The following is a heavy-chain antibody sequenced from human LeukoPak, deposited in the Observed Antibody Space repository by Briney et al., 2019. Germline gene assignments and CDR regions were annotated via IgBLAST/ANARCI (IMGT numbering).Heavy chain of an antibody. CDR3: ASARIVGAIEKYFQD. CDR2: IKQDGGET. J-gene: IGHJ1*01. Sequence: LPGGSLRLSCAASGFPFSSYWMAWVRQAPGKGLEWVASIKQDGGETFYVDSVKGRFTISRDNAKNSLYLQMNSLRAEDTAVYYCASARIVGAIEKYFQDWGQGTLVTVSS. D-gene: IGHD1-26*01. V-gene: IGHV3-7*01. CDR1: GFPFSSYW.